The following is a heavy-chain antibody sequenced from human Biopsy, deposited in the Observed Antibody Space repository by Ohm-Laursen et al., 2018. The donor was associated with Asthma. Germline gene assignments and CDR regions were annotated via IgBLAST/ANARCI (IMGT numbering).Heavy chain of an antibody. CDR3: ARGYVLYNSSPRRFDL. J-gene: IGHJ5*02. D-gene: IGHD6-13*01. Sequence: SLRLSCTASGITFGDYAVTWFRQAPGKGVEWVGFLGGNPSGGATDYAASVKGRFTISRDESGSIAYLQMNSLKTDDTAVYYCARGYVLYNSSPRRFDLWGQGTLVSVSS. CDR2: LGGNPSGGAT. V-gene: IGHV3-49*03. CDR1: GITFGDYA.